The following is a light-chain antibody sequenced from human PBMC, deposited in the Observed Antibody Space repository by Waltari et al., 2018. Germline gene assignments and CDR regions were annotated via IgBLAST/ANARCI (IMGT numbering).Light chain of an antibody. CDR2: DND. V-gene: IGLV1-51*01. CDR3: AAWDTSLDGYV. CDR1: TTNIYNNN. Sequence: QIVLTQPPSVSAAHRHKVTIPSPRTTTNIYNNNISWYQQLPGTAPKLLIYDNDNRPSGIPDRFSGSKSGTSATLGITGLQTGDEADYYCAAWDTSLDGYVFGTGTKVTVL. J-gene: IGLJ1*01.